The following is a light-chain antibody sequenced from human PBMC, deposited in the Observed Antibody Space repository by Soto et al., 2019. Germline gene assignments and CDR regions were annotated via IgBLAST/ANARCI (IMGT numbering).Light chain of an antibody. Sequence: QSALTQPACVSGSPGQSITISCTGTSSDFGGYNYVSWYQQHPGKAPKLMIYDVSNRPSGVSNRFSGSKSGNTASLTISGLQAEDEADYHCSSYTSSSTLYVFGTGTKVTVL. CDR1: SSDFGGYNY. CDR3: SSYTSSSTLYV. V-gene: IGLV2-14*01. J-gene: IGLJ1*01. CDR2: DVS.